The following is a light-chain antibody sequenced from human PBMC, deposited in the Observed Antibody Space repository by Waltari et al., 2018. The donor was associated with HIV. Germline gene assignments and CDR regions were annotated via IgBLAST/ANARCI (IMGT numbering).Light chain of an antibody. CDR1: QSVGSN. Sequence: EVVMTQSPATLSVSPGEGATLPCRASQSVGSNLAWYQQKPGQAPRLPICGASSRATGIPARFSGSGSGTEFTLTISSLQSEDFAIYFCQQYNNWPPLTFGGGTKVEIK. J-gene: IGKJ4*01. CDR3: QQYNNWPPLT. CDR2: GAS. V-gene: IGKV3D-15*01.